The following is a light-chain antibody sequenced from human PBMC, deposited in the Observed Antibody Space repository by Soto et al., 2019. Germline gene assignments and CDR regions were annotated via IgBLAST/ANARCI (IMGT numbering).Light chain of an antibody. V-gene: IGLV2-14*03. J-gene: IGLJ2*01. CDR3: ASYITNSIYVV. Sequence: QSALTQPASVSGSLGQSITISCTGTSRDVGGYNYVSWYQQHPGKAPKLMIFDVNSRPSGVSSRFSGSKSGNTASLTISGLQTEDEADYYCASYITNSIYVVFGGGTQLTVL. CDR2: DVN. CDR1: SRDVGGYNY.